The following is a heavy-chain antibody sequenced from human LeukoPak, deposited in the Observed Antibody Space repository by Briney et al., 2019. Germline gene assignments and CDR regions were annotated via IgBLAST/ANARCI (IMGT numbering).Heavy chain of an antibody. Sequence: GGSLRLSCAASGFTFSNYAMSWVHQAPGKGLEWVSSITGSGGSTYYADSVKGRFTISRDNSKNTLYLQMSSLRAEHTAVYYCAKGKAVFCSGHHYWGQGTLVTVSS. D-gene: IGHD3-3*01. CDR1: GFTFSNYA. CDR3: AKGKAVFCSGHHY. V-gene: IGHV3-23*01. J-gene: IGHJ4*02. CDR2: ITGSGGST.